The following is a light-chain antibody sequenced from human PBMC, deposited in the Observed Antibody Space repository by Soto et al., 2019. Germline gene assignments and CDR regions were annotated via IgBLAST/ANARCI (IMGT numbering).Light chain of an antibody. Sequence: IQMSNSPATLSATVGDRVTITCRASQTISNWLAWYQQKPGKAPKLLIYKASTLESGVPSRFSGSGSGTEFTLTISSLQPEDFTTYYCQQYNSYSQTFGQGTKVDIK. CDR2: KAS. CDR3: QQYNSYSQT. V-gene: IGKV1-5*03. J-gene: IGKJ1*01. CDR1: QTISNW.